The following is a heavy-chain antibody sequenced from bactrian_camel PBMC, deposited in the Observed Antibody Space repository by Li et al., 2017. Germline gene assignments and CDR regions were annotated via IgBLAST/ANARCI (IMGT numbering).Heavy chain of an antibody. CDR2: IMSDGTT. CDR3: HPCYTDFDY. V-gene: IGHV3S60*01. CDR1: YTYNEGD. D-gene: IGHD3*01. Sequence: VQLVESGGGSVQAGGSLRLSCGYTYNEGDMAWFRQAPASGNECELVSYIMSDGTTWYEDSVKGRFTISKDNAKNTLYLQMNALELEDAAMYYCHPCYTDFDYWGQGTQVTVS. J-gene: IGHJ4*01.